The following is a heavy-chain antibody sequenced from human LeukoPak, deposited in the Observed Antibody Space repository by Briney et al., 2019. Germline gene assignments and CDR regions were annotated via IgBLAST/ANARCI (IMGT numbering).Heavy chain of an antibody. CDR1: GDSFSSVTDY. D-gene: IGHD3-10*01. CDR2: GDYSGGT. CDR3: ARSRQASGLFSP. V-gene: IGHV4-39*07. J-gene: IGHJ5*02. Sequence: PSETLSLTCTVSGDSFSSVTDYWAWIRQPPGKGLEWIASGDYSGGTYYNPSLESRVAISADMSKNQFSLKLTSVTGADTAVYYCARSRQASGLFSPWGQGTLVVVSS.